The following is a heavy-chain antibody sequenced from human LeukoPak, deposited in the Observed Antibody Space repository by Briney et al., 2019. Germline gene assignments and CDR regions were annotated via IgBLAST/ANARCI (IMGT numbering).Heavy chain of an antibody. CDR2: ISSSSSYI. CDR1: GFTFSSYS. CDR3: AKELAVRGVIIV. D-gene: IGHD3-10*01. J-gene: IGHJ4*02. Sequence: GGSLRLSCAASGFTFSSYSMNWVRQAPGKGLEWVSSISSSSSYIYYADSVKGRFTISRDNAKNSLYLQMNSLRAEDTAVYYCAKELAVRGVIIVWGQGTLVTVSS. V-gene: IGHV3-21*04.